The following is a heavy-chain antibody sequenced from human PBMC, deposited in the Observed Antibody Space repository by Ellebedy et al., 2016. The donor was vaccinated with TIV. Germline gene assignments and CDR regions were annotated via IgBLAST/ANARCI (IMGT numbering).Heavy chain of an antibody. V-gene: IGHV4-59*08. D-gene: IGHD1-14*01. Sequence: MPSETLSLTCNVPGGSTSSYYWSRIRQPPGKGLEWIGYMHYNGDSDYNPALKSPVTMSVDTSKNQFSLKVFPVTAADTAVYYCARMLPGRLEEWGQGILVTVSS. CDR1: GGSTSSYY. CDR2: MHYNGDS. J-gene: IGHJ4*02. CDR3: ARMLPGRLEE.